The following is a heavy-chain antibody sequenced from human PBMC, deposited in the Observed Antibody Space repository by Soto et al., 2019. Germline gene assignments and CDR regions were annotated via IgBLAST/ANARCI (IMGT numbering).Heavy chain of an antibody. CDR3: EKDETRTSGWYYFDY. J-gene: IGHJ4*02. CDR2: MSYSGDLT. V-gene: IGHV3-23*01. CDR1: GFNFHNLA. D-gene: IGHD6-19*01. Sequence: GGSLRLSCAASGFNFHNLAMGWLRQAPGKGLEWVSVMSYSGDLTYYADSVKGRFTISRDNSKNTLYLQMDSLRADDTAVYYCEKDETRTSGWYYFDYWGQGDLVTVSS.